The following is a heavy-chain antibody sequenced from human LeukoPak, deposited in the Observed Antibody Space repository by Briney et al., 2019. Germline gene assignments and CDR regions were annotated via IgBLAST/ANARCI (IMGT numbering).Heavy chain of an antibody. CDR2: IIPILGIA. V-gene: IGHV1-69*02. J-gene: IGHJ3*02. CDR1: GGTFSSYT. Sequence: SVKVSCKASGGTFSSYTISWVRQAPGQGLEWMGRIIPILGIANYAQKFQGRVTITADKSTSTAYMELSSLRSEDTAVYYCASPRALYCSSTSCQTASGAFDIWGQGTMVTVSS. D-gene: IGHD2-2*01. CDR3: ASPRALYCSSTSCQTASGAFDI.